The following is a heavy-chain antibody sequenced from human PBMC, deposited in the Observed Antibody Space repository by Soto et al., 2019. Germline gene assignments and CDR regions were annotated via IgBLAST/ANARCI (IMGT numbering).Heavy chain of an antibody. CDR1: GFTFSSYA. D-gene: IGHD6-6*01. J-gene: IGHJ4*02. Sequence: EVQLLESGGGLVQPGESLRLSCAASGFTFSSYAMSWVRQAPGKGLEWVSVISGSDDSTYYADSVKGRFTISRDNSKNTLYLQMNSLRAEDKAVYYRAKRGRSSTFDYWGQGNLVTVSS. CDR3: AKRGRSSTFDY. V-gene: IGHV3-23*01. CDR2: ISGSDDST.